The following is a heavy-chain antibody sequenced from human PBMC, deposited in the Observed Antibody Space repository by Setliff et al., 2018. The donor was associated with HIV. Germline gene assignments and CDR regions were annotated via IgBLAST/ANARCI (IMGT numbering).Heavy chain of an antibody. CDR3: AKDHESSGWFRGYIDY. J-gene: IGHJ4*02. D-gene: IGHD6-19*01. Sequence: PGGSLRLSCATSGFTFSSHGIHWVRQAPGKGLEWVAFIRYDGNNKYYADSVKGRFTISRDNSKNTLDLQMNSLRAEDTAVYYCAKDHESSGWFRGYIDYWGQGTLVTVSS. CDR2: IRYDGNNK. CDR1: GFTFSSHG. V-gene: IGHV3-30*02.